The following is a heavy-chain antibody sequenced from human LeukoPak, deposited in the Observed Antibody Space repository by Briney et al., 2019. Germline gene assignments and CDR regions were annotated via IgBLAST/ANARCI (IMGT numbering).Heavy chain of an antibody. Sequence: SETLSLTCSVSGGSLSSYYWTWIRQPAGKGLEWIGRIFTTGSTNYNPSLMSRVTMSVDTSKNQFSLKMRSVTAADTAVYYCARGDGSTMIRGVSCYGWLDPWGQGTLVTVSS. CDR1: GGSLSSYY. CDR2: IFTTGST. CDR3: ARGDGSTMIRGVSCYGWLDP. J-gene: IGHJ5*02. V-gene: IGHV4-4*07. D-gene: IGHD3-10*01.